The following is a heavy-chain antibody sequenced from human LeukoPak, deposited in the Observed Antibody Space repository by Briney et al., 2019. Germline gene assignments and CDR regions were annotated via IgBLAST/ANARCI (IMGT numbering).Heavy chain of an antibody. Sequence: GASVKVSCKASGYTFTSYGISWVRQAPGQGLEWMGWISAYNGNTNYAQKLQGRVTMTTDTSTSTAYMELRSLRSDDTAVYYCAGGVTMIVAASGLDYWGQGTLVTVSS. CDR1: GYTFTSYG. CDR3: AGGVTMIVAASGLDY. D-gene: IGHD3-22*01. V-gene: IGHV1-18*01. J-gene: IGHJ4*02. CDR2: ISAYNGNT.